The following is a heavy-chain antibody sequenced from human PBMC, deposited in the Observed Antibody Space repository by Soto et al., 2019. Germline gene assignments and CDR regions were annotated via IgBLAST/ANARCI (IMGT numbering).Heavy chain of an antibody. CDR1: GFTFSSYA. J-gene: IGHJ4*02. CDR3: AKRTYYDSSGYYSSPDY. Sequence: GGSLRLSCSASGFTFSSYAMHWVRQAPGKGLEYVSAISSNGGSTYYADSVKGRFTISRDNSKNTLYLQMNSLRAEDTAVYYCAKRTYYDSSGYYSSPDYWGQGTLVTVSS. V-gene: IGHV3-64*04. CDR2: ISSNGGST. D-gene: IGHD3-22*01.